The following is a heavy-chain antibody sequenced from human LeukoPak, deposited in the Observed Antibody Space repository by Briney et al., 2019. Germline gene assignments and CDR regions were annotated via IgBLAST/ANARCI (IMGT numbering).Heavy chain of an antibody. CDR2: INHSGST. CDR3: ATMTTVTRGFDY. Sequence: PSETLSLTCAVYGGSFSGYYWSWIRQPPGKGLEWIGEINHSGSTNYNPSLTSRVTISVDTSKNQFSLKLSSVTAADTAVYYCATMTTVTRGFDYWGQGTLVTVSS. J-gene: IGHJ4*02. CDR1: GGSFSGYY. D-gene: IGHD4-17*01. V-gene: IGHV4-34*01.